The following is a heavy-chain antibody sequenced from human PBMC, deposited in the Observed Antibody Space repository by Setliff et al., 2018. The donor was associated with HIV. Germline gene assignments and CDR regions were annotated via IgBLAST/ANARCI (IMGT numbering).Heavy chain of an antibody. CDR3: ARGQLKPTGYFFDY. V-gene: IGHV1-69*10. Sequence: SVKVSCKASGGSFSDYSISWVRQAPGQAFEWMGGIIPMVSLPNFAQSFLGRLTITANRSTTTAYMELSRLTSEDTAFYYCARGQLKPTGYFFDYWGLGTLVTVSS. D-gene: IGHD1-1*01. J-gene: IGHJ4*02. CDR1: GGSFSDYS. CDR2: IIPMVSLP.